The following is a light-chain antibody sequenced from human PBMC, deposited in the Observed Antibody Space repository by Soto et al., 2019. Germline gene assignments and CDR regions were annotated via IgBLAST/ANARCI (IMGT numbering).Light chain of an antibody. CDR3: QQFNTSPWT. Sequence: IQMTQSPSSLSASVGDRVTITCRASQSVSRSLAWYQQKPGKPPKLLIFDASSLESGVPSRFSGSGSGTEFTLTISSLQPDDFATYYCQQFNTSPWTFGQGTKVDIK. J-gene: IGKJ1*01. V-gene: IGKV1-5*01. CDR2: DAS. CDR1: QSVSRS.